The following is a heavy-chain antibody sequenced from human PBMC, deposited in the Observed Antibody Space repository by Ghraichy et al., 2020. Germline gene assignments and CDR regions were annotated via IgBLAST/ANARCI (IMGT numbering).Heavy chain of an antibody. CDR3: ARGSEGPATVTTHFDY. J-gene: IGHJ4*02. D-gene: IGHD4-11*01. CDR2: IYSGGST. Sequence: GGSLRLSCAASGFTVSSNYMSWVRQAPGKGLEWVSVIYSGGSTYYADSVKGRFTISRHNSKNTLYLQMNSLRAEDTAVYYCARGSEGPATVTTHFDYWGQGTLVTVSS. V-gene: IGHV3-53*04. CDR1: GFTVSSNY.